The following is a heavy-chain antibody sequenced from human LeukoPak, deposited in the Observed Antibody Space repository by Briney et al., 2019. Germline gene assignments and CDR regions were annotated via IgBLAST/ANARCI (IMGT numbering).Heavy chain of an antibody. D-gene: IGHD3-22*01. J-gene: IGHJ6*03. CDR1: GGSISSYY. CDR3: ARRLVQYYYHSSASPYYYYYMDV. Sequence: SETLSLTCTVSGGSISSYYWSWIRQPPGKGLEWIGYIYTSGSTNYNPSLKSRVTISVDTSKNQFSLKLSSVTAADTAVYYCARRLVQYYYHSSASPYYYYYMDVWGKGTTVTVSS. CDR2: IYTSGST. V-gene: IGHV4-4*09.